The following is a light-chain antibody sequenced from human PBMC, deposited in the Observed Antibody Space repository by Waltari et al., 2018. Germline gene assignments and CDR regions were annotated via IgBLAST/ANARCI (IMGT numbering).Light chain of an antibody. CDR2: GAS. CDR1: QSFSSN. Sequence: EIVMTQSPAPLSVSPGERPTLTCRASQSFSSNLAWYQQRPGQAPRRLIYGASTRATGIPARFSGSGSGTEFTLTISSLQSEDFAVYYCQQYNNWPLTFGGGTKVEIK. J-gene: IGKJ4*01. V-gene: IGKV3-15*01. CDR3: QQYNNWPLT.